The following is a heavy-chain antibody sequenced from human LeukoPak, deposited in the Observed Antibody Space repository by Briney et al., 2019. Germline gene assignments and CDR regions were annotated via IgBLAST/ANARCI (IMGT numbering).Heavy chain of an antibody. D-gene: IGHD4-17*01. J-gene: IGHJ4*02. Sequence: GGSLRLSCAASGFTFSSYWMSWVRQAPGKGLEWVANIKQDGSEKYYVDSVKGRFTISRDNAKNSLYLQMNSLRAEDTAVYYCARDRGHDYDDCTIGGAVDYWGQGTLVTVSS. CDR1: GFTFSSYW. CDR2: IKQDGSEK. CDR3: ARDRGHDYDDCTIGGAVDY. V-gene: IGHV3-7*01.